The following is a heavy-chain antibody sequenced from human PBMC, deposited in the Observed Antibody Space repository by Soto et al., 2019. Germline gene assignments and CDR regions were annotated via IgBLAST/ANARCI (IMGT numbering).Heavy chain of an antibody. D-gene: IGHD5-18*01. J-gene: IGHJ4*02. CDR2: IYYSGST. CDR3: ARIRKKIQLWFY. V-gene: IGHV4-30-4*01. CDR1: GGSISSGDYY. Sequence: PSETLSLTCTVSGGSISSGDYYWSWIRQPPGKGLEWIGYIYYSGSTYYNPSLKSRVTISVDTSKNQFSLKLSSVTAADTAVYYCARIRKKIQLWFYWGQGTLVTVSS.